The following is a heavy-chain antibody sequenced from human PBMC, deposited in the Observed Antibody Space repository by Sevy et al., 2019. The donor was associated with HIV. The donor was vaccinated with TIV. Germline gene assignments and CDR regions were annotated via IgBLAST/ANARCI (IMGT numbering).Heavy chain of an antibody. CDR1: GGPISTCTNF. Sequence: SETLSLTCIVSGGPISTCTNFWGWIRQPPGMGLEWIGSIYCGGSTYYNPSLKSRVAISVDTSKNQFSLKVNSVSAADTAVYYCARGRITFFDDWGQGALVTVSS. J-gene: IGHJ4*02. CDR2: IYCGGST. V-gene: IGHV4-39*01. D-gene: IGHD3-16*01. CDR3: ARGRITFFDD.